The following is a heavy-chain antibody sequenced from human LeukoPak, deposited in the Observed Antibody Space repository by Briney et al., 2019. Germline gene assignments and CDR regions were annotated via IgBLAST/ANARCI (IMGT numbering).Heavy chain of an antibody. CDR3: AREQRGEVYFDY. J-gene: IGHJ4*02. V-gene: IGHV3-30*04. CDR2: MSYDGSHE. CDR1: GFTFSSHA. D-gene: IGHD3-10*01. Sequence: GGSLRLSCAASGFTFSSHAMHWVRQAPGKGLEWVAVMSYDGSHEYYADSVKGQFIISRDNSKKTLFLQMHSLRPEDTAVYYCAREQRGEVYFDYWGQGTLVTVSS.